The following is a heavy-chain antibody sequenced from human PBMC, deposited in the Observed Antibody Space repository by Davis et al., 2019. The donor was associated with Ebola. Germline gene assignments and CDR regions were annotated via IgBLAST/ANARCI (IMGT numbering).Heavy chain of an antibody. CDR3: ASWDTIFGVVILPGMDV. D-gene: IGHD3-3*01. CDR2: ISSSSSYI. CDR1: GFTFSSYS. V-gene: IGHV3-21*01. J-gene: IGHJ6*02. Sequence: GESLKISCAASGFTFSSYSMNWVRQAPGKGLEWVSSISSSSSYIYYADSVKGRFTISRDNAKNSLYLQMNSLRAEDTAVYYCASWDTIFGVVILPGMDVWGQGTTVTVSS.